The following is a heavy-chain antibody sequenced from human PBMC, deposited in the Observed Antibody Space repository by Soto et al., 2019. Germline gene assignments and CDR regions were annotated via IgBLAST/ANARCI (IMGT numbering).Heavy chain of an antibody. V-gene: IGHV4-34*01. CDR1: GGSFSGYY. CDR2: IYHTGST. J-gene: IGHJ5*02. CDR3: GGRTSLASVQLFVGEISNHNWFDP. Sequence: SETLSLTCAVYGGSFSGYYWSWIRQPPGKGLEWIGDIYHTGSTYYNPSLQGRVAISVDTSKNQFSLKVTSVAAADTAIYFCGGRTSLASVQLFVGEISNHNWFDPWSQGTLVTVSS. D-gene: IGHD3-10*01.